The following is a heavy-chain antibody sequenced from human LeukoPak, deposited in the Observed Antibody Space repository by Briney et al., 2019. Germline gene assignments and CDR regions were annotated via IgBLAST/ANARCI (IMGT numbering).Heavy chain of an antibody. V-gene: IGHV4-34*01. CDR2: INHSGST. CDR1: GGSFSGYY. D-gene: IGHD5-24*01. Sequence: PSETLSLTCAVYGGSFSGYYWSWIRQPPGKGLEWIGEINHSGSTNYNPSLKSRVTISVDTSKNQFSLKLSSVTAADTAVYYCARGADGYNLDYWGQGTLVTVSS. J-gene: IGHJ4*02. CDR3: ARGADGYNLDY.